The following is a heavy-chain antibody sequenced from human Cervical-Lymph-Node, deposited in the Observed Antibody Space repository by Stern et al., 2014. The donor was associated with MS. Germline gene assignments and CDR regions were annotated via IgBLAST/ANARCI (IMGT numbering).Heavy chain of an antibody. CDR1: GGTSNSHA. D-gene: IGHD5-18*01. CDR3: ARDWYSYGSAYYYGLDV. J-gene: IGHJ6*02. V-gene: IGHV1-69*01. CDR2: IITSDGTT. Sequence: QMQLVQSGAEVKKPGSSVKVSCKASGGTSNSHAISWVRQAPGQGLEWMGGIITSDGTTNYAEKFQGRVTLTADESTSTAYMELRSLRSEDTAVYYCARDWYSYGSAYYYGLDVWGQGTAVTVSS.